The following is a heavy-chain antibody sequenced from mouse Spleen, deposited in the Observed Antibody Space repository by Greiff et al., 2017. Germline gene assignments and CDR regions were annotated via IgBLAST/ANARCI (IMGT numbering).Heavy chain of an antibody. Sequence: VQRVESGAELVRPGSSVKISCKASGYAFSSYWMNWVKQRPGQGLEWIGQIYPGDGDTNYNGKFKGKATLTADKSSSTAYMQLSSLTSEDSAVYFCATLYYAMDYWGQGTSVTVSS. J-gene: IGHJ4*01. V-gene: IGHV1-80*01. CDR2: IYPGDGDT. CDR3: ATLYYAMDY. CDR1: GYAFSSYW.